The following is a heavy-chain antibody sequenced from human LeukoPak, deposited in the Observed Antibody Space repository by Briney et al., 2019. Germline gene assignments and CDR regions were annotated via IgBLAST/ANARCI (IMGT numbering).Heavy chain of an antibody. CDR3: ARVGSGIAADYYYYYYMDV. V-gene: IGHV4-59*01. CDR2: IYYSGST. D-gene: IGHD6-13*01. J-gene: IGHJ6*03. Sequence: SETLSLTCTVSGGSISDYYWSWIRQPPGKGLEWIGYIYYSGSTNYNPSLKSRVTILVDTSKNQFSLKLSSVTAADTAVYYCARVGSGIAADYYYYYYMDVWGKGTTVTVSS. CDR1: GGSISDYY.